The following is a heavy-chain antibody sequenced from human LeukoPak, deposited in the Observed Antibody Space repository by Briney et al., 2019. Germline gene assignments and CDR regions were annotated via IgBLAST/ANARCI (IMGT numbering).Heavy chain of an antibody. D-gene: IGHD5-18*01. CDR1: GFTFSDYD. CDR3: ARDKGYSVDY. CDR2: IWYDGSNK. Sequence: PGESLRLSCAASGFTFSDYDMHWVRQAPGKGLEWVAVIWYDGSNKYYADSVKGRFAISRDNSKNTLYLQMNSLRAEDTAVYYCARDKGYSVDYWGQGTLVTVSS. V-gene: IGHV3-33*01. J-gene: IGHJ4*02.